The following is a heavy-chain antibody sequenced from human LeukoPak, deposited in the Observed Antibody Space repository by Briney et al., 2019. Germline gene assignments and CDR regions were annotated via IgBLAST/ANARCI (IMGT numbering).Heavy chain of an antibody. CDR2: IKQDGSEK. CDR3: ARAIGGEVDY. CDR1: GFIFSSYW. J-gene: IGHJ4*02. Sequence: PGGSLRLSCAASGFIFSSYWMSWVRQAPGKGLEWVANIKQDGSEKYYVDSVKGRFTISRDNAKNSLYLQMNSLRAEDTAVYYCARAIGGEVDYWGQGTLVTVSS. V-gene: IGHV3-7*01. D-gene: IGHD2-21*01.